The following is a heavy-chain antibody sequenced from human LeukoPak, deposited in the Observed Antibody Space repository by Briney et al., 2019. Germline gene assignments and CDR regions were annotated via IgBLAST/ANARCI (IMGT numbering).Heavy chain of an antibody. CDR3: AKPPPVMRSSYYFDY. CDR1: GFTFSSYS. V-gene: IGHV3-48*01. CDR2: ISSSSTTI. J-gene: IGHJ4*02. Sequence: GGSLRLSCAASGFTFSSYSINWVRQAPGKGLEWVSYISSSSTTIHYADSVKGRFTISRDNSKNTLYLQMNSLRAEDTAVYYCAKPPPVMRSSYYFDYWGQGTLVTVSS. D-gene: IGHD2-21*01.